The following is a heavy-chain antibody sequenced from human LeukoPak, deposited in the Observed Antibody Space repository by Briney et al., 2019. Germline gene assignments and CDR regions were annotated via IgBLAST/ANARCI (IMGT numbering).Heavy chain of an antibody. D-gene: IGHD5-12*01. CDR2: MNPSSGNT. CDR3: TRGPSGYGLGWFDP. V-gene: IGHV1-8*01. CDR1: GYTFTSYD. Sequence: ASATVSCKASGYTFTSYDVNWVRQATGQGLEWMGWMNPSSGNTGFGQKFQGRVSLTRDTSTSTAYMELSSLRSDDTAVYYCTRGPSGYGLGWFDPWGQGTLVTVSS. J-gene: IGHJ5*02.